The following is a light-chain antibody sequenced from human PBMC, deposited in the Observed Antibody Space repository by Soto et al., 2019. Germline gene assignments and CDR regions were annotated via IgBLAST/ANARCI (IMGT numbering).Light chain of an antibody. J-gene: IGKJ5*01. CDR2: GAS. CDR3: QQRHMWPIT. V-gene: IGKV3D-20*02. CDR1: QSISSPY. Sequence: EIVLTQSPGTLSLSPGERATLSCRASQSISSPYLAWYQQKPGQAPRLLIDGASSRATGVPDRFSGSGSGTDFTLTISRLEPEDSAVYYCQQRHMWPITFGQGTRLEI.